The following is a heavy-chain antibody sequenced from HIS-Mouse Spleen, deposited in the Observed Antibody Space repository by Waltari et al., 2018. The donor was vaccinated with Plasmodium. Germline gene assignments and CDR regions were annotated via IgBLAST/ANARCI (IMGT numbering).Heavy chain of an antibody. CDR3: ARDRSAAALLGY. CDR1: GFTFSSYS. D-gene: IGHD6-13*01. CDR2: ISSSSSYI. Sequence: EVQLVESGGGLVKPGGSLRLSCAASGFTFSSYSMNWVRQAPGKWLEWVSSISSSSSYIYYADSVKGRFTISRDNAKNSLYLQMNSLRAEDTAVYYCARDRSAAALLGYWGQGTLVTVSS. V-gene: IGHV3-21*01. J-gene: IGHJ4*02.